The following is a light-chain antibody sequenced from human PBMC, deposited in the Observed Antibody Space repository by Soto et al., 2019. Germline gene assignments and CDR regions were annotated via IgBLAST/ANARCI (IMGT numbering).Light chain of an antibody. V-gene: IGLV2-14*01. CDR1: SSDVGGYNY. CDR3: RSDTITSTYV. Sequence: SALTQPASVSGSPGQSIAISCTGTSSDVGGYNYVSWYQQHPGKAPKLLINDVSNRPSGVPSRFSGSKSGNTASLTISGHEAEDEAADCCRSDTITSTYVFGSGSKLTGL. CDR2: DVS. J-gene: IGLJ6*01.